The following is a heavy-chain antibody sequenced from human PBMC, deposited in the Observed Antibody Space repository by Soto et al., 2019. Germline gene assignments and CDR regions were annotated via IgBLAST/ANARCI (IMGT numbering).Heavy chain of an antibody. V-gene: IGHV5-51*01. Sequence: GESLKISCKGSGYSFTKYWIGWVRQMPGKGLEWMAIIYPDESDTRYSPSFQGQVTISADNSISTAYLQWSSLKAADTAMYYCVRMGFSGGGYLSDYYYGMDIWGQGTTVTVSS. J-gene: IGHJ6*02. CDR1: GYSFTKYW. D-gene: IGHD5-12*01. CDR2: IYPDESDT. CDR3: VRMGFSGGGYLSDYYYGMDI.